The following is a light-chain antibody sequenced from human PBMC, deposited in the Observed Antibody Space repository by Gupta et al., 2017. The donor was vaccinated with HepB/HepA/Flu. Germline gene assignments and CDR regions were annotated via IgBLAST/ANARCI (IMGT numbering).Light chain of an antibody. J-gene: IGLJ2*01. CDR3: SSYTSSSTLVV. CDR1: SSDVGGYNY. CDR2: DVS. Sequence: QSALTQPASVSGSPGQSITISCTGTSSDVGGYNYVSWYQQPPGKAPKLMIYDVSNRPSEVPNRFSGSKSGTTASLTIAGLQAEDEADYYCSSYTSSSTLVVFGGGTKLTVL. V-gene: IGLV2-14*01.